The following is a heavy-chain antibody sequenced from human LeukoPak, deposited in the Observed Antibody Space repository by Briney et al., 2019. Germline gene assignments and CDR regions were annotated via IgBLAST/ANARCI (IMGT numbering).Heavy chain of an antibody. CDR1: GYSFGNRW. V-gene: IGHV5-51*01. CDR2: IYPDDSDT. J-gene: IGHJ5*02. D-gene: IGHD4-11*01. CDR3: ARQRTTNWFDP. Sequence: GESLKISCKGSGYSFGNRWIGWVRQMPEKGLEWMGIIYPDDSDTIYSPSFEGQVTISADKSITTAYLQWSSLKASDTAMYYCARQRTTNWFDPWGQGTLVTVSS.